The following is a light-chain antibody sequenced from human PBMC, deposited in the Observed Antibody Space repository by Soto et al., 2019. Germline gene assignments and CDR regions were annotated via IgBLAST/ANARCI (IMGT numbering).Light chain of an antibody. CDR2: GAS. Sequence: EIVLTQSPGTLSLSPGERATLSCRASQSVSSSYLAWYQQKPGQAPRLLIYGASSRATGTPDRFSGSGSGTDFTLIISRLVPEDFAVYCCQQYGSSPNTFGQGTKVDIK. CDR1: QSVSSSY. V-gene: IGKV3-20*01. CDR3: QQYGSSPNT. J-gene: IGKJ1*01.